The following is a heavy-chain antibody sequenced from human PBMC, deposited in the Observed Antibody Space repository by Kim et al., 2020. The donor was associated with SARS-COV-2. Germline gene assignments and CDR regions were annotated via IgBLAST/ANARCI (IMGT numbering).Heavy chain of an antibody. CDR2: ITVANGVA. D-gene: IGHD3-22*01. J-gene: IGHJ4*02. CDR1: GYTFSGHT. V-gene: IGHV1-3*01. Sequence: ASVKVSCKASGYTFSGHTMHGVRRAPGQGLECLGWITVANGVANYSPKFQGRVAITRDTSANIAYMELSSLRSEDTAVYYCARGGGGYLDYWGQGTLVTVSS. CDR3: ARGGGGYLDY.